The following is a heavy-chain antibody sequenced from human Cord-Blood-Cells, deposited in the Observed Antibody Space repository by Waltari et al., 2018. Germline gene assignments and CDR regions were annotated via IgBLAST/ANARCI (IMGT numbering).Heavy chain of an antibody. Sequence: QVQLVQSGAEVKKPGASVKVSCKASGYTFTGYYMHWVRQAPGQGLEWMGGNNPNSGGTNYAQKFQGRVTMTRDTSISTAYMELSRLRSDDTAVYYCARTGDYVWGSYRYAFDIWGQGTMVTVSS. CDR3: ARTGDYVWGSYRYAFDI. CDR2: NNPNSGGT. J-gene: IGHJ3*02. D-gene: IGHD3-16*02. CDR1: GYTFTGYY. V-gene: IGHV1-2*02.